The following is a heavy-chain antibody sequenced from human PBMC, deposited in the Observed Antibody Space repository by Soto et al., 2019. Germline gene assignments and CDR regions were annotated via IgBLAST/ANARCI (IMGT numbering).Heavy chain of an antibody. Sequence: QVQLVESGGALVKPGGSLRLSCAASGFTFSDYYMNWIRQAPGKGLEWVSYISSSATTRQYADSVKGRFIISRDNAKNSVYLQMNSLRAEDTAVYYCARDGPYSYGPEHYFDYWGRGTLVTVSS. CDR2: ISSSATTR. J-gene: IGHJ4*02. V-gene: IGHV3-11*01. D-gene: IGHD2-15*01. CDR3: ARDGPYSYGPEHYFDY. CDR1: GFTFSDYY.